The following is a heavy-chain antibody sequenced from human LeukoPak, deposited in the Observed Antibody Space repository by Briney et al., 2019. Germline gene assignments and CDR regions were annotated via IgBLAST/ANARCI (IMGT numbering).Heavy chain of an antibody. Sequence: PSETLSLTCIVSGGSIRSYYWSWVRQPAGMGLEWIGRIYTSGSTNYNPSLKSRVTMSVDTSKNQISLKLSSVTAADTAVYWCAREVAVAGIYYYYYMDVWGKGTTVTVSS. J-gene: IGHJ6*03. CDR1: GGSIRSYY. V-gene: IGHV4-4*07. CDR2: IYTSGST. D-gene: IGHD6-19*01. CDR3: AREVAVAGIYYYYYMDV.